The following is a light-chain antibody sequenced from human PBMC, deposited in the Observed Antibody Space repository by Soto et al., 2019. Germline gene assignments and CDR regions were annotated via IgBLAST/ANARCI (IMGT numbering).Light chain of an antibody. CDR3: SSYTSSSTYV. Sequence: QSLLTQPASVSGSPGQSITISRTGTSSDVGGYDYVSWYQHHPGKAPKVMIYEVTNRPSGVSNRFSGSKSGNTASLTISGLLAEDEADYYCSSYTSSSTYVFGTGTKVTVL. CDR1: SSDVGGYDY. V-gene: IGLV2-14*01. J-gene: IGLJ1*01. CDR2: EVT.